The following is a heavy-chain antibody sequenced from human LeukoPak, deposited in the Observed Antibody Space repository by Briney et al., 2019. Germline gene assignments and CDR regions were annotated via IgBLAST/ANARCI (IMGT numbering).Heavy chain of an antibody. CDR1: GFTFSTYG. CDR2: ISGSGGST. J-gene: IGHJ4*02. CDR3: ARSGGTSPNEY. Sequence: GGSLRLSCAASGFTFSTYGMSWVRQAPGKGLEWVSAISGSGGSTYYADSVKGRFTISRDNSKNTLYLQMNSLRAEDTAVYYCARSGGTSPNEYWGQGTLVTVSS. D-gene: IGHD3-16*01. V-gene: IGHV3-23*01.